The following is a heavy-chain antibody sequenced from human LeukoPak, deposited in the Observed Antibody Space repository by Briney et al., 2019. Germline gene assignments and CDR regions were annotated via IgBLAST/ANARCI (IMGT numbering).Heavy chain of an antibody. CDR1: GYTFTSYG. CDR2: ISAYNGNT. J-gene: IGHJ3*02. D-gene: IGHD3-9*01. V-gene: IGHV1-18*01. Sequence: ASVKASCKASGYTFTSYGISWVRQAPGQGLERMGWISAYNGNTNYAQKLQGRVTMTTDTSTSTAYMELRSLRSDDTAVYYCARELRYFDWLLPDPNAFDIWGQGTMVTVSS. CDR3: ARELRYFDWLLPDPNAFDI.